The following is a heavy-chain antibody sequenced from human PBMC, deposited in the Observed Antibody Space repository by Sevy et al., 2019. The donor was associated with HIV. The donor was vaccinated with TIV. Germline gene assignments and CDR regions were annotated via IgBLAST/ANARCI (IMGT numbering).Heavy chain of an antibody. CDR2: ISGSGGST. CDR3: AKFGGYYYDSSGPRTGFDY. J-gene: IGHJ4*02. Sequence: GGSLRLSCAASGFTFSSYAMSWVRQAPGKGLEWVSAISGSGGSTYYAESVKGRFTISRDNSKNTLYLQMNSLRAEDTAVYYCAKFGGYYYDSSGPRTGFDYWGQGTLVTVSS. V-gene: IGHV3-23*01. D-gene: IGHD3-22*01. CDR1: GFTFSSYA.